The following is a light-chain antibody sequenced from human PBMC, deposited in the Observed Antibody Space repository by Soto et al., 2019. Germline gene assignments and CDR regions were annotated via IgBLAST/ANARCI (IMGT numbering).Light chain of an antibody. CDR1: QSVSSSY. V-gene: IGKV3-20*01. CDR3: QQYGNSPIT. J-gene: IGKJ5*01. CDR2: AAS. Sequence: EIVLTQSPGTLSLSPGERATLSCRASQSVSSSYLAWYQQKPGQAPRLLIYAASTRATAIPDRFSGSGSGTDHTLTISRLEPEDFAVYYCQQYGNSPITFGQGTRLEIK.